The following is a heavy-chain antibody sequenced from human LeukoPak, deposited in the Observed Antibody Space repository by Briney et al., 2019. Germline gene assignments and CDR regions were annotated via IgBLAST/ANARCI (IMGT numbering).Heavy chain of an antibody. Sequence: SETLSLTCVVCGGFFSGYYWSWIRQPPGKGLEGIGEINHSGSTNYNPSLKSRGTISVDTSKNQFSLKLSSVTAADTAVYYCARGFRRYCSGGSCYFNWFDPWGQGTLVTVSS. CDR3: ARGFRRYCSGGSCYFNWFDP. CDR2: INHSGST. D-gene: IGHD2-15*01. V-gene: IGHV4-34*01. CDR1: GGFFSGYY. J-gene: IGHJ5*02.